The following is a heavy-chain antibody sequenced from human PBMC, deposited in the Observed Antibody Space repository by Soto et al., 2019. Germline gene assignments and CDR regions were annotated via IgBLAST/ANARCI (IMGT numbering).Heavy chain of an antibody. Sequence: SETLSLTCTVSGGSISSSSYYWGWIRQPPGKGLEWIGSIYYSGSTYYNPSLKSRVTISVDTSKNQFSLKLSSVTAADTAVYSCARTGDAESITIFGVVTPAAYGMDVWGQGTTVTVSS. V-gene: IGHV4-39*01. CDR1: GGSISSSSYY. J-gene: IGHJ6*02. D-gene: IGHD3-3*01. CDR3: ARTGDAESITIFGVVTPAAYGMDV. CDR2: IYYSGST.